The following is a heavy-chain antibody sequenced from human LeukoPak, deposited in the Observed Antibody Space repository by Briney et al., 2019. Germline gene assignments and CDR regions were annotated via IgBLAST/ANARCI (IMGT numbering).Heavy chain of an antibody. CDR3: ARERGYSSSWYRFDY. CDR2: ISYDGSNK. D-gene: IGHD6-13*01. Sequence: GGSLRLSCAASGFTFSSYAMHWVRQAPGKGLEWVAVISYDGSNKYYADSVKGRFTISRDNSKNTLYLQMNSLRAEDTAVYYCARERGYSSSWYRFDYWGQGTLVTVSS. CDR1: GFTFSSYA. J-gene: IGHJ4*02. V-gene: IGHV3-30*04.